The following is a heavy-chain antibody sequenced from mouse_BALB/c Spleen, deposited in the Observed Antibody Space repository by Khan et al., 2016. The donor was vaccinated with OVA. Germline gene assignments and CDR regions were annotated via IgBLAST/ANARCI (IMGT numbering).Heavy chain of an antibody. V-gene: IGHV1-7*01. J-gene: IGHJ2*01. CDR2: INPTSGYT. CDR1: GYTFTSYW. CDR3: ARDRIDY. Sequence: VKLLESGAELAKPGASVKMSCTASGYTFTSYWMHWIKQRPGQGLEWIGYINPTSGYTDYNQKFKDKATLTADKSSSTAYMQLSSLTSDDSAVYYCARDRIDYWGQGTAPTVSS.